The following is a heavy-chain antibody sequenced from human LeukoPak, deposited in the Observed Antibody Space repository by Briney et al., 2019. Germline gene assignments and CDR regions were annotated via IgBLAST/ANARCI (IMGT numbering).Heavy chain of an antibody. CDR2: IHYSGRT. V-gene: IGHV4-59*11. CDR1: GCSISRHF. D-gene: IGHD2-15*01. J-gene: IGHJ3*02. Sequence: SETLSLTCSASGCSISRHFWNWIRQPPGKGLDWIAFIHYSGRTKYNPSLQSRVTISIDTSENNFSLKLTSVTAADTAVYYCARLLDNNSSGAPDTFDMWGQGTVVSVSS. CDR3: ARLLDNNSSGAPDTFDM.